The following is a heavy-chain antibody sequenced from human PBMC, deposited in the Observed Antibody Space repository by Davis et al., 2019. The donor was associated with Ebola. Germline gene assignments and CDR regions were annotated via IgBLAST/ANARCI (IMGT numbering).Heavy chain of an antibody. CDR2: INHSGST. CDR1: GGSFSGYY. Sequence: PSETLSLTCAVYGGSFSGYYWSWIRQPPGKGLEWIGEINHSGSTNYNPSLKSRVTISVDRSKNQFSLKLSSVTAADTAVYYCAGDSRARLDYYYYMDVWGKGTTVTVSS. V-gene: IGHV4-34*01. CDR3: AGDSRARLDYYYYMDV. D-gene: IGHD6-13*01. J-gene: IGHJ6*03.